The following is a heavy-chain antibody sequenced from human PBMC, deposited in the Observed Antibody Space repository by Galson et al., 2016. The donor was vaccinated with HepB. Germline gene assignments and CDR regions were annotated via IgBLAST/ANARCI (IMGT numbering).Heavy chain of an antibody. J-gene: IGHJ6*02. CDR1: GFTFSSYA. D-gene: IGHD4-17*01. CDR3: ERDQGEGPVTFEFVNYYYYSGMDG. V-gene: IGHV3-30*04. CDR2: ISYDGRNK. Sequence: SLRLSCAASGFTFSSYAMHWVRQAPGKGLEWVAVISYDGRNKYYADSVKGRFTISRDNSRNTLYLQMNSLRAEDTAVYYCERDQGEGPVTFEFVNYYYYSGMDGWGQGTTVTVSS.